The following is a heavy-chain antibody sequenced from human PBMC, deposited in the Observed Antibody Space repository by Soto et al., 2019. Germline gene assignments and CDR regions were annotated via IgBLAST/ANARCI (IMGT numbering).Heavy chain of an antibody. CDR3: ARWGGLFPAFDY. CDR2: IYYSGST. V-gene: IGHV4-31*03. Sequence: QVQLQESGPGLVKPSQTLSLTCTVSGGSISSGGYYWSWIRQHPGKGLEWIGYIYYSGSTYYNPSIKSRVTLSVDTSKNQSSLKLSSVTAADTAVYYCARWGGLFPAFDYWGQGTLVTVSS. D-gene: IGHD2-21*01. CDR1: GGSISSGGYY. J-gene: IGHJ4*02.